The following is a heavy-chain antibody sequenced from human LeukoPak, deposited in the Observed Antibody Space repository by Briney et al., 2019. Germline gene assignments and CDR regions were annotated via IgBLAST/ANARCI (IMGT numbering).Heavy chain of an antibody. CDR1: GYTFTSYD. CDR2: MNPNSGNT. J-gene: IGHJ3*02. Sequence: ASVKASCKASGYTFTSYDINWVRQATGQGLEWMGWMNPNSGNTGYAQKFQGRVTMTRNTSISTAYMELSSLRSEDTAVYYCARGWGIVVENAFDIWGQGTMVTVSS. V-gene: IGHV1-8*01. D-gene: IGHD3-22*01. CDR3: ARGWGIVVENAFDI.